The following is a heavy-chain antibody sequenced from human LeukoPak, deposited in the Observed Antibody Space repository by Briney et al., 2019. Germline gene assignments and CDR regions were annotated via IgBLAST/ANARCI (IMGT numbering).Heavy chain of an antibody. Sequence: GGSLRLSCAASGFTFSSYSMNWVRQAPGKGLEWVSYISSSSSTIYFADSVKGRFTISRDNAKNSLYLQMNSLRAEDTAMYYCARPKRRGGNTYGFDYWGQGTLVTVSS. CDR2: ISSSSSTI. CDR1: GFTFSSYS. V-gene: IGHV3-48*01. CDR3: ARPKRRGGNTYGFDY. D-gene: IGHD5-18*01. J-gene: IGHJ4*02.